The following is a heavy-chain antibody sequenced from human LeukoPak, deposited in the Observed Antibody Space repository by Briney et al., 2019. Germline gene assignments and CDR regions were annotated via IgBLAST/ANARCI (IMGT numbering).Heavy chain of an antibody. D-gene: IGHD3-10*01. CDR3: AREFRFGELSLDY. V-gene: IGHV1-2*04. CDR1: GYTFTSYD. Sequence: ASVKVSCKASGYTFTSYDINWVRQATGQGLEWMGWINPNSGGTNYAQKFQGWVTMTRDTSISTAYMELSRLRSDDTAVYYCAREFRFGELSLDYWGQGTLVTVSS. J-gene: IGHJ4*02. CDR2: INPNSGGT.